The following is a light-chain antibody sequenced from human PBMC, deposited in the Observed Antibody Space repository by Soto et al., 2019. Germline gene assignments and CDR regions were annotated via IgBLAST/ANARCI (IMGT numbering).Light chain of an antibody. CDR2: DAS. CDR3: QQYNTWPLIT. V-gene: IGKV3D-20*02. J-gene: IGKJ5*01. Sequence: EIVLTQSPGTLSLSPGERATLSCRASQSVSSSSLAWYQQKRGQAPRLLIHDASSRATGIPDRFSGSGSGTDFTLTISSLQSEDFAVYYCQQYNTWPLITFGPGTRLEIK. CDR1: QSVSSSS.